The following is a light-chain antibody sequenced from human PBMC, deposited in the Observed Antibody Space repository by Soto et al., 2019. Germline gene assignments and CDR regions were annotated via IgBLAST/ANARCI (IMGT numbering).Light chain of an antibody. V-gene: IGLV2-23*01. CDR2: EGS. Sequence: QSALTQPASVSGSPGQSITISCTGTSSDVGSYNLVSWYQQHPGKAPKLMIYEGSKRPSGVSNRFSGSKSGNTASLTISGLKAEDEADYYCCSYAGSSTLYVFGTGTKVXVL. CDR1: SSDVGSYNL. J-gene: IGLJ1*01. CDR3: CSYAGSSTLYV.